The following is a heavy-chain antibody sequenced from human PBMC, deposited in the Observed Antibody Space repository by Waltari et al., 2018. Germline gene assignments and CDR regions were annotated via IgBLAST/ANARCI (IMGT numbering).Heavy chain of an antibody. CDR1: GFTFSSYW. Sequence: EVQLVESGGGLVQPGGSLRLSCAASGFTFSSYWMSWVRQAPGKGLEWVANIKQDGREKYYVDSVKGRFTISRDNAKNSLYLQMNSLRAEDTAVYYCARDPRRGYFDYWGQGTLVTVSS. V-gene: IGHV3-7*01. J-gene: IGHJ4*02. CDR2: IKQDGREK. CDR3: ARDPRRGYFDY. D-gene: IGHD3-16*01.